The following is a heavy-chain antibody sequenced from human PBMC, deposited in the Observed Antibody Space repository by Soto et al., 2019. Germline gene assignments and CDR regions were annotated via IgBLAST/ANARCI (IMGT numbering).Heavy chain of an antibody. CDR2: IFPADSDT. CDR1: GYSFW. Sequence: PGESLKISCQASGYSFWIGWVRQKPGKGLEWMGIIFPADSDTKYSPSFQGQVTISVDQSITTAYLQWSRLKASDTAVYYCAKDRYGDYGGVDYWGQGTLVTVSS. J-gene: IGHJ4*02. D-gene: IGHD4-17*01. V-gene: IGHV5-51*01. CDR3: AKDRYGDYGGVDY.